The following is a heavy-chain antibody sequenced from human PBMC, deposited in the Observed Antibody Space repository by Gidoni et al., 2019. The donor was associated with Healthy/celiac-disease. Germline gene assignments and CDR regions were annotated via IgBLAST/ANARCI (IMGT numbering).Heavy chain of an antibody. CDR3: ARAMGSSSLDGYYYYGMDV. CDR2: IYSGGST. CDR1: GFTVSSNY. J-gene: IGHJ6*02. V-gene: IGHV3-53*01. D-gene: IGHD6-13*01. Sequence: EVQLVESGGGLIQPGGSLRLPCPASGFTVSSNYMSWVRQAPGKGLEWVSVIYSGGSTYYADSVKGRVTISRDNSKKTLYLQMNSLRAEDTVVYYWARAMGSSSLDGYYYYGMDVWGQGTTVTVSS.